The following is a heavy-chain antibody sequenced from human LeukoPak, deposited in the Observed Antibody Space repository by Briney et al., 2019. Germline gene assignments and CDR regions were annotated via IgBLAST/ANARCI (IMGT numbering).Heavy chain of an antibody. Sequence: GGSLRLSCAASGFTFSSYAMSWVRQAPGKGLEWVSAISGSDDNTYYADSAKGRFTISRDNSKNALYLQMNSLRAEDTAVYYCAKDNYSGYYIDYWGQGTLVTVSS. CDR3: AKDNYSGYYIDY. J-gene: IGHJ4*02. CDR1: GFTFSSYA. V-gene: IGHV3-23*01. D-gene: IGHD5-12*01. CDR2: ISGSDDNT.